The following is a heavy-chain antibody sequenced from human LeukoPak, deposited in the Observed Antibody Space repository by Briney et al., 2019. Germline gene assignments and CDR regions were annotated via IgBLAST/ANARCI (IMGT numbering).Heavy chain of an antibody. Sequence: PGGSLRLSCTASGCTFNRDWTAWVRQAPGKGLEWVANIKEDGSEKNYVDPVKGRFTISRDNAENSVYLQMNDLRAEDTGVYYCVTKEPSTSGWSYWGQGTLVTVSS. CDR3: VTKEPSTSGWSY. V-gene: IGHV3-7*01. CDR1: GCTFNRDW. CDR2: IKEDGSEK. J-gene: IGHJ4*02. D-gene: IGHD6-19*01.